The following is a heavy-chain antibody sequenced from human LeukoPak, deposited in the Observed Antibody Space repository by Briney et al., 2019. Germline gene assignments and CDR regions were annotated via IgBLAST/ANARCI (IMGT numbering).Heavy chain of an antibody. CDR1: GGTFSSYA. V-gene: IGHV1-69*05. J-gene: IGHJ4*02. CDR3: ARLGRDGYKGDY. CDR2: IIPVFGTA. D-gene: IGHD5-24*01. Sequence: ASVKVSCKASGGTFSSYAISWVRQAPGQGLEWIGGIIPVFGTANYAQKFQGRVTITTDESTSTAYMELSSLRSEDTAVYYCARLGRDGYKGDYWGQGTLVTVSS.